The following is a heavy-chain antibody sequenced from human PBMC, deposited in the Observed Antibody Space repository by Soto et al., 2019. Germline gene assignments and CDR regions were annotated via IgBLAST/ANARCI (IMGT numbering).Heavy chain of an antibody. Sequence: QVQLVESGGGVVQPGRSLRLSCAASGFTFSSYGMHWVRQAPGKGLEWVAVISYDGSNKYYADSVKGRFTISRDNSKNTLYLQMNSLRAEDTAVYYCAKIGYCSGGSCYSSSLWGQGTLVTVSS. CDR3: AKIGYCSGGSCYSSSL. CDR1: GFTFSSYG. V-gene: IGHV3-30*18. J-gene: IGHJ4*02. CDR2: ISYDGSNK. D-gene: IGHD2-15*01.